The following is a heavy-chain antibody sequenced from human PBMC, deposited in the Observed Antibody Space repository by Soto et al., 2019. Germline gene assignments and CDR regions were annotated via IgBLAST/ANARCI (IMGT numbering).Heavy chain of an antibody. V-gene: IGHV4-39*01. J-gene: IGHJ4*02. CDR3: ARRRQLVAALDY. CDR2: IYYSGST. D-gene: IGHD2-15*01. Sequence: QLQLQESGPGLVKPSETLFLTCTVSSGSISSSSYYWDWIRQPPGKGLEWIGSIYYSGSTNYNPSLKSRVTIAVDTSKNQFSLKVSSLTAADTAVYYCARRRQLVAALDYWGQGTLVTVSS. CDR1: SGSISSSSYY.